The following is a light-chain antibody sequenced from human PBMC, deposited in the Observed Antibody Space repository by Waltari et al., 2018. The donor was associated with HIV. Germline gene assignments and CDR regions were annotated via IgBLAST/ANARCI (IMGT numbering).Light chain of an antibody. Sequence: QSALTQPPSASGSPGQSVSISCTGASRAVRAFKYVSWYQQHPGKAPKLLIYDVTKRPSGVPDRFSGSKSGNTASLTVSGLQAEDEAHYYCSSYAGSSMSYAFGTGTKVTVL. CDR1: SRAVRAFKY. CDR3: SSYAGSSMSYA. V-gene: IGLV2-8*01. J-gene: IGLJ1*01. CDR2: DVT.